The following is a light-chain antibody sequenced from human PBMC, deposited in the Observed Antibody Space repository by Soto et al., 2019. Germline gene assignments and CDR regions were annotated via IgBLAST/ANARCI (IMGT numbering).Light chain of an antibody. Sequence: DVVMTQSPLSLPVTFGQPASISCRSSQSLVDIDGNTYLNWFQQRPGQSPRRLIYQVSNRDSGVPDRFSESGSATDFTLKISRVEAEDVGVYYCMQGTHWPWTFGQGTKVEI. CDR2: QVS. J-gene: IGKJ1*01. CDR3: MQGTHWPWT. CDR1: QSLVDIDGNTY. V-gene: IGKV2-30*01.